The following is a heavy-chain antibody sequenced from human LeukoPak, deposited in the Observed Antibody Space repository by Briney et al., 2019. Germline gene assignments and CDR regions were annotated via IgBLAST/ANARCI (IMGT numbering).Heavy chain of an antibody. J-gene: IGHJ5*02. CDR1: GGSFSGYY. CDR3: ARHSNYGSGSYYRYWFDP. D-gene: IGHD3-10*01. Sequence: KPSETLSLTCAVYGGSFSGYYWSWIRQPPGKGLEWIGEINHSGSTNYNPSLKSRVTISVDTSKNQFSLKLSSVTAADTAVYYCARHSNYGSGSYYRYWFDPWGQGTLVTVSS. V-gene: IGHV4-34*01. CDR2: INHSGST.